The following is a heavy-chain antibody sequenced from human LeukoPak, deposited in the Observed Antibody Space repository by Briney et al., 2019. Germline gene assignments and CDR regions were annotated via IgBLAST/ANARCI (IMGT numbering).Heavy chain of an antibody. CDR3: ARGGSSGYDPFDY. J-gene: IGHJ4*02. Sequence: SETLSLTCTVSGGSINNYYWSWIRQPPGKGLDWIGYIFYSGNTNYNPSLKSRVTISVDTSKNQFSLKLSSVTAADTAVYYCARGGSSGYDPFDYWGRGTLVTVSS. CDR1: GGSINNYY. CDR2: IFYSGNT. D-gene: IGHD5-12*01. V-gene: IGHV4-59*08.